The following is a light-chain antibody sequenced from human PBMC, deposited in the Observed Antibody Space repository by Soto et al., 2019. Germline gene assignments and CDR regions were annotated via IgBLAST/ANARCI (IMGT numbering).Light chain of an antibody. CDR2: AAS. Sequence: EIQLTQSPTSLSASVGERITITCRASRSIGNNLNWYQQRPGKAPQLLIYAASSLQSGVPSRFSGSSSGTAFALTITDRHQAEFATYYCEQSFRPHIAFGQGTQL. J-gene: IGKJ5*01. CDR3: EQSFRPHIA. V-gene: IGKV1-39*01. CDR1: RSIGNN.